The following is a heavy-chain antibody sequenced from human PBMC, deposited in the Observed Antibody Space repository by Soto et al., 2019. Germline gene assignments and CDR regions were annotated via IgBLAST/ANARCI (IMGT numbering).Heavy chain of an antibody. Sequence: QVQLVQSGAEVKKPGASVKVSCKASGYTFTSYGISWVRQAPGQGLEWMGWISAYNGNTNYAQKLQGRVTMTTDTSTRTAYMELRSLRSDDTAVYYCARDRCISTSCEGDAFDIWGKGTMVTVSS. CDR2: ISAYNGNT. CDR1: GYTFTSYG. V-gene: IGHV1-18*01. CDR3: ARDRCISTSCEGDAFDI. D-gene: IGHD2-2*01. J-gene: IGHJ3*02.